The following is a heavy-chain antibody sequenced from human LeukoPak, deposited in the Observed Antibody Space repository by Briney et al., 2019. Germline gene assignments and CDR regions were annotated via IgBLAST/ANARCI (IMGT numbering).Heavy chain of an antibody. V-gene: IGHV1-69*13. CDR1: GGTFSSYA. Sequence: SVKVSCKASGGTFSSYAISWVRQAPGQGLEWMGGIIPIFGTANYAQKFQGRVTITADESTSTAYMELSSLRSEDTAVYYCARVLFVDRKWRFDAFDIRGQGTMVTVSS. CDR3: ARVLFVDRKWRFDAFDI. J-gene: IGHJ3*02. D-gene: IGHD2-21*01. CDR2: IIPIFGTA.